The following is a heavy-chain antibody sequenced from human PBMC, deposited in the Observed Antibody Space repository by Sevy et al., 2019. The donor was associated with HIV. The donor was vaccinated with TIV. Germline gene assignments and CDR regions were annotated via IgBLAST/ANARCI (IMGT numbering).Heavy chain of an antibody. D-gene: IGHD3-10*01. CDR3: ARGVFGSGSRLGLGY. V-gene: IGHV3-7*03. Sequence: GGSLRLSCEASGFSFSDYWMTWVRQAPGKGLEWVANMRQVGREKYYVDSVKGRFTISRDNAKNSLYLQMNSLRAEDTAVYYCARGVFGSGSRLGLGYWGQGTLVTVSS. J-gene: IGHJ4*02. CDR2: MRQVGREK. CDR1: GFSFSDYW.